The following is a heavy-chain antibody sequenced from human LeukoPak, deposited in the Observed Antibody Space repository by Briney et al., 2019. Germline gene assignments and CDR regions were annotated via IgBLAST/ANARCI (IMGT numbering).Heavy chain of an antibody. CDR1: GYSFSSYW. Sequence: GESPKISCKGSGYSFSSYWIAWVRQMPGKGLEWMGIIYPRDSRTTYSPSFQGQVTISADKSISTAYLQWSSLKASDTAMYYCARQLSSITSCPNYWGPGTLVTVSS. CDR2: IYPRDSRT. D-gene: IGHD2-2*01. CDR3: ARQLSSITSCPNY. J-gene: IGHJ4*02. V-gene: IGHV5-51*01.